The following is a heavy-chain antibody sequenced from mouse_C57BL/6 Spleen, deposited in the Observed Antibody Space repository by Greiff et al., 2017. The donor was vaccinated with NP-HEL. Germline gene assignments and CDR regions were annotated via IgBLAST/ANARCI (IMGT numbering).Heavy chain of an antibody. CDR3: ARTDFGSVLGYFDV. J-gene: IGHJ1*03. D-gene: IGHD1-1*01. CDR1: DSEVFPIAY. CDR2: ILPSIGRT. Sequence: VQLQQSGSELRSPGSSVKLSCKDFDSEVFPIAYMSWVRQKPGHGFEWIGGILPSIGRTSYGEKFEDKATLDADTLSNTAYLELNSLTSEDSAIYYCARTDFGSVLGYFDVWGTGTTVTVSS. V-gene: IGHV15-2*01.